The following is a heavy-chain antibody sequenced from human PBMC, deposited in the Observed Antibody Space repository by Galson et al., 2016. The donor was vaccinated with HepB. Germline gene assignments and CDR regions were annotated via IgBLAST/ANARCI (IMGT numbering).Heavy chain of an antibody. Sequence: SLRLSCAASGFIFSQHGMNWVRQAPGKGLEWVAVISYDANNKYYEDSVKGRFTISRDNSKNTLYLQLNSLRGDDTAVYYCAKATYSGTYFESWGQGTLVTVSS. J-gene: IGHJ4*02. CDR2: ISYDANNK. CDR1: GFIFSQHG. V-gene: IGHV3-30*18. CDR3: AKATYSGTYFES. D-gene: IGHD3-10*01.